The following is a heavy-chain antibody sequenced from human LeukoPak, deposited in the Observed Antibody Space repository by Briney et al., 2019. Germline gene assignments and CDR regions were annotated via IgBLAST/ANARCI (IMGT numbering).Heavy chain of an antibody. CDR1: GYTFSSYG. CDR3: ARVEVPHGFDI. V-gene: IGHV1-18*01. J-gene: IGHJ3*02. D-gene: IGHD2-2*01. CDR2: ISAYNGDT. Sequence: ASVKVTCKASGYTFSSYGISWVRQAPGQGLEWMGWISAYNGDTNYIQNLQGRVTMTRDTSTSTAYMELRSLRSDDTAVYYCARVEVPHGFDIWGQGTMVTVSS.